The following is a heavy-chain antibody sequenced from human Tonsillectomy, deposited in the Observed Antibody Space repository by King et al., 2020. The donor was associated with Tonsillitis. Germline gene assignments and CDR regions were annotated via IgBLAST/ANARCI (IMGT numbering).Heavy chain of an antibody. V-gene: IGHV4-39*01. Sequence: QLQESGPGLVKPSETLSLTCTVSGGSISSSSYYWGWIRQPPAKGLEWIGSIYYSGSTCYNPSLKSRVTISVDTSKNQFSLKLSSVTAADTAVYHCASALGYSSSAAFDIWGQGTMVTVSS. CDR3: ASALGYSSSAAFDI. CDR2: IYYSGST. CDR1: GGSISSSSYY. D-gene: IGHD6-6*01. J-gene: IGHJ3*02.